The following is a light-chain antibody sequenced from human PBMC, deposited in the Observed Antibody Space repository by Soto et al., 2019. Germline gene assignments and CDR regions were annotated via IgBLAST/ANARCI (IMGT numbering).Light chain of an antibody. J-gene: IGKJ4*01. V-gene: IGKV3-20*01. CDR1: QSVSRNY. CDR3: QQYGSTPLT. Sequence: DIVLTQTPGTLSLSTGGRATLSCRASQSVSRNYVAWYQQKTGQAPRLLIYGASSRASGIPDRFSGSVSGADFTLSITRLEPEDFAVYYCQQYGSTPLTFGGGTKVEI. CDR2: GAS.